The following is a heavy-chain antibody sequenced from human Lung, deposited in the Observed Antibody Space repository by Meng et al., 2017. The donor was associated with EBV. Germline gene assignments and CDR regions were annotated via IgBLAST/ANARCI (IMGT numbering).Heavy chain of an antibody. D-gene: IGHD6-19*01. CDR1: VDRFSRNRAA. J-gene: IGHJ4*02. CDR2: TFYTSKWDY. V-gene: IGHV6-1*01. CDR3: ARDGGGWYPDF. Sequence: QVPFQQSDPGLVQPSPTLSLTCAISVDRFSRNRAAWNWIRQSPSRGLEWLGRTFYTSKWDYHYAESVKGRIIINADTSKNPFSLHLISVTPEDTAVYYCARDGGGWYPDFWGQGVLVTVSS.